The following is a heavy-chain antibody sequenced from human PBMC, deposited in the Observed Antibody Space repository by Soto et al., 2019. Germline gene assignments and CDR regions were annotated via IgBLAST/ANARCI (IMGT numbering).Heavy chain of an antibody. J-gene: IGHJ4*02. CDR3: VKGEYYYDSSGYYPFDY. CDR2: ISTNGGST. Sequence: PGGAVRLSCSASGFTFSMYAMHWVRQAPGKGLEYVSSISTNGGSTDYADSVKGRFTISRDNSKNTVYLQMSSLRVEDTAVYYCVKGEYYYDSSGYYPFDYWGQGT. V-gene: IGHV3-64D*06. D-gene: IGHD3-22*01. CDR1: GFTFSMYA.